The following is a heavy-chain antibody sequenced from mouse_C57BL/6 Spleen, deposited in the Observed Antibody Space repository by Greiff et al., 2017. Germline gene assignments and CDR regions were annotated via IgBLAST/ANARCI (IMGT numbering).Heavy chain of an antibody. CDR3: ARNGYDYEYYYAMDY. V-gene: IGHV2-9-1*01. D-gene: IGHD2-4*01. Sequence: VKLVESGPGLVAPSQSLSITCTVSGFSLTSYAISWVRQPPGKGLEWLGVIWTGGGTNYNSALKSRLSISKDNSKSQVFLKMNSLQTDDTARYYCARNGYDYEYYYAMDYWGQGTSVTVSS. CDR2: IWTGGGT. J-gene: IGHJ4*01. CDR1: GFSLTSYA.